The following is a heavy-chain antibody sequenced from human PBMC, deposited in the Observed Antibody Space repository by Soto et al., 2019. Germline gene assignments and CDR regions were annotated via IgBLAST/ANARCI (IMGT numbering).Heavy chain of an antibody. V-gene: IGHV3-74*01. Sequence: EVQLVESGGGLVQPGGSLRLSCAASGFTFSSYWMHWVRQAPGKGLVWVSRIYNDGGSTSYADSVKGRFTIFRDNAKNTLYLQMNSLRAEDTAMYYCARGPSGWASDWGQGTLVTVSS. CDR2: IYNDGGST. CDR1: GFTFSSYW. J-gene: IGHJ4*02. D-gene: IGHD6-19*01. CDR3: ARGPSGWASD.